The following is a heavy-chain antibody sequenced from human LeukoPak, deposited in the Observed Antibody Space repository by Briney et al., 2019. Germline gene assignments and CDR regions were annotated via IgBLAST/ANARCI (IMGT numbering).Heavy chain of an antibody. D-gene: IGHD6-19*01. V-gene: IGHV4-34*01. Sequence: SETLSLTCAVPDESFNDYYWSWIRQLPGKGLEWIGEINHGGTTNYNPSLKSRVTMSVDTSKNQFSLKLSSVTAADTAVYYCARQGSSGSFDYWGQGTLVTVSS. CDR3: ARQGSSGSFDY. J-gene: IGHJ4*02. CDR2: INHGGTT. CDR1: DESFNDYY.